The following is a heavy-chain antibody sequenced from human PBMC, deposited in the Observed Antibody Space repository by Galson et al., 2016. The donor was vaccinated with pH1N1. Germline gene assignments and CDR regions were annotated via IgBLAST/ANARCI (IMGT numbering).Heavy chain of an antibody. V-gene: IGHV1-46*01. CDR1: GYTFITYY. J-gene: IGHJ4*02. CDR3: ASRSSGQLHFYY. Sequence: SVKVSCKASGYTFITYYIHWVRQAPGQGLEWLGIINPSGVSTTYAQKFQGRVTMTRDTSTSTVYMELSSLRSEDTAVYYCASRSSGQLHFYYGGQGTLVTVSS. D-gene: IGHD3-22*01. CDR2: INPSGVST.